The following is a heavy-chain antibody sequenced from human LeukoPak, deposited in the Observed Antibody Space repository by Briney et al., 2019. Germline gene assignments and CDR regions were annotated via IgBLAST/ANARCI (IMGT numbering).Heavy chain of an antibody. CDR2: INPNSGGT. CDR1: GYTFTGYY. D-gene: IGHD1-14*01. V-gene: IGHV1-2*02. CDR3: AKGRLYGTRGMDV. J-gene: IGHJ6*02. Sequence: AAVKVSCKASGYTFTGYYIHWVRQAPGQGLEWMGWINPNSGGTNYAQKFQGRVTMTRDTSISTAYMELSRLRSDDTAVYYCAKGRLYGTRGMDVWGQGTTVTVSS.